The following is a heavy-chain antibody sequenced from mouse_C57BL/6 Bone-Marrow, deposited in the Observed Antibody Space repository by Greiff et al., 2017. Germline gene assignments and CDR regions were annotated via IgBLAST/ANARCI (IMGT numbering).Heavy chain of an antibody. CDR1: GFNIKDDY. CDR2: IDPENGDA. J-gene: IGHJ3*01. CDR3: TTIRY. Sequence: VQLQQSGAELVRPGASVKLSCTTSGFNIKDDYIPWVKQRPEQGLEWIGWIDPENGDAEYASKFQGQATITADTSSNTAYLQLSSLTSEDTAVYYCTTIRYWGQGTLVTVSA. V-gene: IGHV14-4*01.